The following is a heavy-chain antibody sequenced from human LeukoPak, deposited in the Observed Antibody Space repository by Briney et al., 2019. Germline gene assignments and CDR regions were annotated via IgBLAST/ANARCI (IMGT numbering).Heavy chain of an antibody. D-gene: IGHD5-24*01. Sequence: WASVKVSCKASGYTFTGYYMHWVRQAPGQGLEWMGRINPNSGGTNYAQKFQGRVTMTRDTSISTAYMELSRLRSDDTAVHYCARDVGDGYLRYFDYWGQGTLVTVSS. CDR1: GYTFTGYY. CDR2: INPNSGGT. CDR3: ARDVGDGYLRYFDY. J-gene: IGHJ4*02. V-gene: IGHV1-2*06.